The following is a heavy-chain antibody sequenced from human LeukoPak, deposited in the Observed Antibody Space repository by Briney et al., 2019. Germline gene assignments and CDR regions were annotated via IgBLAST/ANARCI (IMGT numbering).Heavy chain of an antibody. D-gene: IGHD3-10*01. CDR1: GGSISSGSYY. V-gene: IGHV4-61*02. Sequence: PSETLSLTCTVSGGSISSGSYYWSWIRQPAGKGLEWIGRIYTSGSTNYNPSLKSRVTISVDTSKNQFSLKLSSVTAADTAVYYCARVPIFYYGSGSYYTTSLRRGEYYYYYYMDVWGKGTTVTISS. CDR3: ARVPIFYYGSGSYYTTSLRRGEYYYYYYMDV. J-gene: IGHJ6*03. CDR2: IYTSGST.